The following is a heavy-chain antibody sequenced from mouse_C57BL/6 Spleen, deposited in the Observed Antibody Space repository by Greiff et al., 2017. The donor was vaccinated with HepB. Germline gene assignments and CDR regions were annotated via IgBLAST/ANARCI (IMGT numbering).Heavy chain of an antibody. J-gene: IGHJ2*01. Sequence: EVKVVESGGGLVKPGGSLKLSCAASGFTFSSYAMSWVRQTPEKRLEWVATISDGGSYTYYTDNVKGRFTISRDNAKNNLYLQMSHLKSEDTAMYYCARDRGSYYFDYWGQGTTLTVSS. CDR2: ISDGGSYT. V-gene: IGHV5-4*01. CDR3: ARDRGSYYFDY. CDR1: GFTFSSYA.